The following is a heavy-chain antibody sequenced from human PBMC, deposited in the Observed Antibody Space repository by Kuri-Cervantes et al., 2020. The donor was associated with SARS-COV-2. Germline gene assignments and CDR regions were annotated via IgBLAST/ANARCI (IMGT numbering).Heavy chain of an antibody. CDR1: GFTFDDYA. V-gene: IGHV3-9*01. CDR2: ISWNSGSI. J-gene: IGHJ6*03. Sequence: GGSLRLSCAASGFTFDDYAMHWVRQAPGKGLEWVSGISWNSGSIGYADSVKGRFTISRDNAKNSLYLQMNSLRAEDTAVYYCARDPFRYYYYMDVWGKGTTVTVSS. CDR3: ARDPFRYYYYMDV. D-gene: IGHD2/OR15-2a*01.